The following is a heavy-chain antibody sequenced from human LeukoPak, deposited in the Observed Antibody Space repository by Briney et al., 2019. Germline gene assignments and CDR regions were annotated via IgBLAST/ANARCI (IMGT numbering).Heavy chain of an antibody. D-gene: IGHD2-2*01. J-gene: IGHJ6*03. CDR3: AKERPLSTAPYYYYYMDV. V-gene: IGHV3-23*01. CDR2: ISGSGGST. Sequence: PGGSLRLSCAASGFTFSSYAMSWVRQAPGKGLEWVSAISGSGGSTYYADSVKGRFTISRDNSKNTLYLQMNSLRAEDTAVYYCAKERPLSTAPYYYYYMDVWGKGTTVTVSS. CDR1: GFTFSSYA.